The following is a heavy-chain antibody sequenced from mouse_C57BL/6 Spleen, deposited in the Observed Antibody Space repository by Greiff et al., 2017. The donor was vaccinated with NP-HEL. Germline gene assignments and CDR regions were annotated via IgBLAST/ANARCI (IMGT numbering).Heavy chain of an antibody. J-gene: IGHJ2*01. Sequence: EVKLMESGGGLVQPKGSLKLSCAASGFSFNTYAMNWVRQAPGKGLEWVARIRSKSNNYATYYADSVKDRFTISRDDSESMLYLQMNNLKTEDTAMYYCVRQGNWVDYWGQGTTLTVSS. CDR1: GFSFNTYA. CDR3: VRQGNWVDY. CDR2: IRSKSNNYAT. V-gene: IGHV10-1*01. D-gene: IGHD4-1*01.